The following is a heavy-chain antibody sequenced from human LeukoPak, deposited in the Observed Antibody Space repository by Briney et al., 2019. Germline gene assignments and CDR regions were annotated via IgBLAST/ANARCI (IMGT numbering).Heavy chain of an antibody. V-gene: IGHV4-34*01. CDR2: INHRGSP. J-gene: IGHJ4*02. CDR1: GGSFSGYY. D-gene: IGHD3-22*01. CDR3: AGGMVITTN. Sequence: SETLSLTCAVYGGSFSGYYWSWIRHPPGKGLEWIGEINHRGSPNYNPSLKSRVTISVDTPTNQLSLNLRSWTAADTPVYYCAGGMVITTNWGQGTLVTVSS.